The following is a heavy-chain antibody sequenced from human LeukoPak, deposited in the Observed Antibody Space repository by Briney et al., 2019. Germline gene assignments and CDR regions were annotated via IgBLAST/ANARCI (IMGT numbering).Heavy chain of an antibody. D-gene: IGHD3-3*01. V-gene: IGHV4-4*07. J-gene: IGHJ4*02. CDR1: GGSISSYY. CDR3: ASSHPLGSNNDYYTPFDY. Sequence: PSETLSLTCTVSGGSISSYYWSWIRQPAGKGLEWIGRIYTSGSTNYNPSLKSRVTISVDTSKNQFSLKLSSVTAADTAVYYCASSHPLGSNNDYYTPFDYWGQGTLVTVSS. CDR2: IYTSGST.